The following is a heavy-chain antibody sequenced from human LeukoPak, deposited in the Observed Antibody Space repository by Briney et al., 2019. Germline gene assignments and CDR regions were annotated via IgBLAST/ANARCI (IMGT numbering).Heavy chain of an antibody. CDR2: VSGDGYRT. Sequence: PGGSLRLSCVAPGFTFSNYAMNWVRQAPGKGLQWVSAVSGDGYRTFYADSVKGRFTVSRDNSMNTLSLQMNSLRVEDTAVYYCAKEQDNLLLLSHFDSWGQGILVTVSS. CDR1: GFTFSNYA. D-gene: IGHD1-14*01. CDR3: AKEQDNLLLLSHFDS. V-gene: IGHV3-23*01. J-gene: IGHJ4*02.